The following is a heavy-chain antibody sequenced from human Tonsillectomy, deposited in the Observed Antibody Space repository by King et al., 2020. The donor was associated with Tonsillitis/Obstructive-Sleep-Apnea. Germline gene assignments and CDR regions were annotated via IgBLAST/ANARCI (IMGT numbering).Heavy chain of an antibody. V-gene: IGHV1-8*01. Sequence: VQLVESGAEVKKPGASVKVSCKASGYTFTSYDINWARQATGQGLEWMGWMNPNSGNTGYAQKFQGRVTMTRNTSISTAYMELSSLRSEDTAVYYCARRARGRWVYYYYYYMDVWGKGTTVTVSS. J-gene: IGHJ6*03. CDR3: ARRARGRWVYYYYYYMDV. D-gene: IGHD3-16*01. CDR2: MNPNSGNT. CDR1: GYTFTSYD.